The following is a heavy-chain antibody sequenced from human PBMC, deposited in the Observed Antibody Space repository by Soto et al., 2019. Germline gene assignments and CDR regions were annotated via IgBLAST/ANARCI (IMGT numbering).Heavy chain of an antibody. V-gene: IGHV4-59*01. CDR2: IYYSGTT. CDR3: ARRYGGNFDY. CDR1: GGSISSYY. Sequence: QVQLQESGPGLVKPSETLSLTCTVSGGSISSYYWSWIRQPPGKGLEWIGYIYYSGTTNYNPSLXSXAXIXXDTSNNQSSLKLSSVTAADTAVYYCARRYGGNFDYWGQGTLVTVSS. D-gene: IGHD1-26*01. J-gene: IGHJ4*02.